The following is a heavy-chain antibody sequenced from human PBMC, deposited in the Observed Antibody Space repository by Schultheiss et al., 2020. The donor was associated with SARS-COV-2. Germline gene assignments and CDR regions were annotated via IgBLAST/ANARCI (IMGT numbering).Heavy chain of an antibody. CDR1: GFTFSSYA. D-gene: IGHD1-1*01. CDR3: ARAWSRLEDY. Sequence: GGSLRLSCAASGFTFSSYAMHWVRQAPGKGLEWVAVISYDGSNKYYADSVKGRFTISRDNSKNTLYLQMNSLRAEDTAVYYCARAWSRLEDYWGQGTLVTVSS. J-gene: IGHJ4*02. V-gene: IGHV3-30*01. CDR2: ISYDGSNK.